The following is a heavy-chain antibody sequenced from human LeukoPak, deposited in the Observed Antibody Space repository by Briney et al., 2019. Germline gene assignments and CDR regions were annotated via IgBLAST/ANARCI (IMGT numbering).Heavy chain of an antibody. J-gene: IGHJ4*02. CDR2: LYYSGST. Sequence: SETLSLTCAVYGGSFSGYYWSWIRQPPGKGLEWIGNLYYSGSTYYNPSLKSRVTISVDTSKNQFSLKLSSVTAADTAVYYCARQAISGYDPPPFDSWGQGTLVTVS. CDR1: GGSFSGYY. V-gene: IGHV4-34*01. CDR3: ARQAISGYDPPPFDS. D-gene: IGHD5-12*01.